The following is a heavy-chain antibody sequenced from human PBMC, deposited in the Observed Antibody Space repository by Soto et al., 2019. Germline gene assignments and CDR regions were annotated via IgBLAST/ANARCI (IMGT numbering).Heavy chain of an antibody. CDR2: ISSSSSYT. CDR1: GFTFSDYY. J-gene: IGHJ4*02. D-gene: IGHD3-3*01. CDR3: ARGPRITIFGVAPPY. V-gene: IGHV3-11*06. Sequence: PGGSLRLSCAASGFTFSDYYMSWIRQAPGKGLEWVSYISSSSSYTNYADSVKGRFTISRDNAKNSLYLQMNSLRAEDTAVYYCARGPRITIFGVAPPYWGQGTLVTVSS.